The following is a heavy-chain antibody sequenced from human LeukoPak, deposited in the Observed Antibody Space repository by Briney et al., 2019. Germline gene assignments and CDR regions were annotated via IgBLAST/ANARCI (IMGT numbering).Heavy chain of an antibody. Sequence: SETLSLTCAVSGGSIRSTNWWTWARQPPGKGLEWIGEIYHTGTTDYNPPLKSRVTISVDKSKNQFSLKVNSVTAADTAVYYCARSALRGVEHFDYWGQGTLVTVSS. CDR3: ARSALRGVEHFDY. D-gene: IGHD3-10*01. CDR1: GGSIRSTNW. CDR2: IYHTGTT. V-gene: IGHV4-4*02. J-gene: IGHJ4*02.